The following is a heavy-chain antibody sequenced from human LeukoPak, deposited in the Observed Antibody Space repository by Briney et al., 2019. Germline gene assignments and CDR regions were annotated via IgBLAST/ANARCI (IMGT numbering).Heavy chain of an antibody. D-gene: IGHD5-24*01. CDR1: GFTFSSYA. CDR3: AREMATIKDY. Sequence: PGGSLRLSCAASGFTFSSYAVNWVRQALGKGLEWVSGISGSDGSTYYADSVKGRFTISRDNSKNTLYLQMNSLRAEDTAVYYCAREMATIKDYWGQGTLVTVSS. CDR2: ISGSDGST. J-gene: IGHJ4*02. V-gene: IGHV3-23*01.